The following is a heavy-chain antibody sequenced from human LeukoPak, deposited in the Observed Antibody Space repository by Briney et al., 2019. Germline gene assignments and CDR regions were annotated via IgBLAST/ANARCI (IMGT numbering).Heavy chain of an antibody. J-gene: IGHJ6*02. CDR2: IKSKTDGGTT. D-gene: IGHD3-22*01. CDR1: AFTFSNAW. CDR3: TREGAGSQYYDSSGYYGAV. V-gene: IGHV3-15*01. Sequence: PGGSLRLSCAASAFTFSNAWMTWVRRAPGKGLECVGRIKSKTDGGTTDYAAPVKGRFTISRDDSKSIAYLQMNGLKTEDTAVYYCTREGAGSQYYDSSGYYGAVWGQGTTVTVSS.